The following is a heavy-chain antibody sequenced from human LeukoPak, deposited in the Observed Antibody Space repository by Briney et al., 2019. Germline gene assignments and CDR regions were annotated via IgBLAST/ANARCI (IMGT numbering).Heavy chain of an antibody. CDR3: ARGGTDGSGSYGVTAIMISAEGMDV. V-gene: IGHV1-8*01. CDR1: GYTFTSYD. J-gene: IGHJ6*02. CDR2: MNPNSGNT. D-gene: IGHD3-10*01. Sequence: ASVKVSCKASGYTFTSYDINWVRQATGQGLEWMGWMNPNSGNTGYAQKFQGRVTMTRNTSISTAYMELSSLRSEDTAVYYCARGGTDGSGSYGVTAIMISAEGMDVWGQGTTVTVSS.